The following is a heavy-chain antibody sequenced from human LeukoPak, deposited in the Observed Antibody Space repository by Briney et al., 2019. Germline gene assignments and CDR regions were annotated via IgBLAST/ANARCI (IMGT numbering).Heavy chain of an antibody. CDR3: ARGLGYGSVYSYYGMDV. V-gene: IGHV4-34*01. D-gene: IGHD3-10*01. CDR2: INHSGST. CDR1: GGSFSGYY. J-gene: IGHJ6*02. Sequence: SETLSLTCAVYGGSFSGYYWSWIRQPPGKGLEWIGEINHSGSTNCNPSLKSRVTISVDTSKNQFSLKLSSVTAADTAVYYCARGLGYGSVYSYYGMDVWGQGTTVTVSS.